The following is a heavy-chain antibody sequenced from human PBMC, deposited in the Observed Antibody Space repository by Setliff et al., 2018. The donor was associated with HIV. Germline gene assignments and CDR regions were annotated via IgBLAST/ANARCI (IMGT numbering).Heavy chain of an antibody. V-gene: IGHV4-39*01. CDR1: GGSISSSSYY. J-gene: IGHJ4*02. D-gene: IGHD6-19*01. CDR3: ASPASGGSSGQYHY. Sequence: SETLSLTCTVSGGSISSSSYYWGWIRQPPGKGLEWIGSIYYSGSTYYNPSLKSRVTISVDTSKNQFSLKLSSGTAADTAVYYCASPASGGSSGQYHYWGQGTLVTVSS. CDR2: IYYSGST.